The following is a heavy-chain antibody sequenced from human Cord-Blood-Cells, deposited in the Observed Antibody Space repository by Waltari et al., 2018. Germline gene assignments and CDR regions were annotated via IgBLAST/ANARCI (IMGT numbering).Heavy chain of an antibody. D-gene: IGHD3-3*01. Sequence: QLQLQESGPGLVKPSETLSLTCTVSGGSISSSSYYWGWIRQPPGKGLEWIGSIYYSGSTYYNPSLKSRVTISVDTSKNQFSLKLSSVTAADTAVYYCATNYDFWSGYNWFNPWGQGTLVTVSS. J-gene: IGHJ5*02. CDR2: IYYSGST. V-gene: IGHV4-39*01. CDR1: GGSISSSSYY. CDR3: ATNYDFWSGYNWFNP.